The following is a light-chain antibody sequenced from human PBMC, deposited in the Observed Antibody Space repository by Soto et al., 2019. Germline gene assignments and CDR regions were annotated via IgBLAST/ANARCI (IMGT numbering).Light chain of an antibody. J-gene: IGKJ4*01. CDR3: QQRSNFLT. CDR2: DAS. Sequence: EIVLTQSPATLSLSPGERATLSCRASQSVSRYLDWYQQRPGQAPRLLIYDASHRAAGIPARFSGSGSGTDFTLTISSLEPEDFAVYYCQQRSNFLTFGGGTKVEI. CDR1: QSVSRY. V-gene: IGKV3-11*01.